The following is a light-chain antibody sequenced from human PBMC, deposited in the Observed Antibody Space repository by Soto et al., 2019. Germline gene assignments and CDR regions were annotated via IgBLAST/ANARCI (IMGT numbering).Light chain of an antibody. CDR3: QLTRT. CDR1: QSISSY. V-gene: IGKV1-39*01. Sequence: DIQMTQSQSSLSASVGDRVTITCRASQSISSYLNWYQQKPGKAPKLLIYAASSLQSGVPSRFSGSGSGTDFTLTISSLQPEDFATYYCQLTRTFGQGTKLEIK. CDR2: AAS. J-gene: IGKJ2*01.